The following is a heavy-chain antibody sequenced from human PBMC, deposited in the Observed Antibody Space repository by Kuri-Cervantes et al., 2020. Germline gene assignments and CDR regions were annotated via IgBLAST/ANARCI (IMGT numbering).Heavy chain of an antibody. D-gene: IGHD3-22*01. Sequence: LSLTCAASGFTFSSYSMNWVRQAPGKGLEWVSSISSSSSYIYYADSVKGRFTISRDNAKNSLYLQMNSLRDEDTAVYYCARGGSEDYYDSSEYYYYCMDVWGQGTTVTVSS. CDR1: GFTFSSYS. CDR3: ARGGSEDYYDSSEYYYYCMDV. CDR2: ISSSSSYI. J-gene: IGHJ6*02. V-gene: IGHV3-21*01.